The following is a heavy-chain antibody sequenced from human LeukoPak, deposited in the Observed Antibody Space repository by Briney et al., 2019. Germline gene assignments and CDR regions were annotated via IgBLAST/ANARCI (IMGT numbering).Heavy chain of an antibody. V-gene: IGHV1-8*02. CDR2: MNPNSGNT. CDR3: ARRSDYGSGSYDY. D-gene: IGHD3-10*01. Sequence: ASVKVSCKASGYTFTGYYMHWVRQAPGQGLEWMGWMNPNSGNTGYAQKFQGRVTMTRNTSISTAYMELSSLRSEDTAVYYCARRSDYGSGSYDYWGQGTLVTVSS. CDR1: GYTFTGYY. J-gene: IGHJ4*02.